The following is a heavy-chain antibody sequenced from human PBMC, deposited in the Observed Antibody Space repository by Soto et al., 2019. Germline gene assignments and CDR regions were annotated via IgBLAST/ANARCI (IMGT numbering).Heavy chain of an antibody. V-gene: IGHV4-4*07. D-gene: IGHD1-26*01. CDR2: IYTSGTT. CDR3: AREGASGFGMDV. Sequence: GTLCLTYNVSGGSIRSYYWSWIRQPAGKALEWIGRIYTSGTTNYNPSLKSRATILVDTSKNQFSLKLSSVTAADTAVYYCAREGASGFGMDVWGQGTTVTVPS. J-gene: IGHJ6*02. CDR1: GGSIRSYY.